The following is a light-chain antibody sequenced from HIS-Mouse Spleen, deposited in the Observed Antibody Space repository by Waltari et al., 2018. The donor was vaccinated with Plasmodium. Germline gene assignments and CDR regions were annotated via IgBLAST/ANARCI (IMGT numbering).Light chain of an antibody. CDR1: SPHLGAGSD. V-gene: IGLV1-40*01. CDR2: GNS. CDR3: QSYDSSLSGSV. Sequence: QSVLTQPPSVSGATGQRVPISCPGRSPHLGAGSDSPWYQQLPGTAPKLLIYGNSNRPSGVPDRFSGSKSGTSASLAITGLQAEDEADYYCQSYDSSLSGSVFGGGTKLTVL. J-gene: IGLJ2*01.